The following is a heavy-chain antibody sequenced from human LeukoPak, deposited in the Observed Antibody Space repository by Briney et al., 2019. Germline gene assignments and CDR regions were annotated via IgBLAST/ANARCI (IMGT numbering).Heavy chain of an antibody. CDR2: IHYSGST. D-gene: IGHD6-19*01. V-gene: IGHV4-39*07. Sequence: SETLSLTCTVSGGSISSSSYYWGWIRQPPGKGLEWSGGIHYSGSTYYNPSLKSRVTISVDTSKNQFSLKLSSVTAADTAVYYCAREMSSGPPGYYYGMDVWGQGTTVTVSS. J-gene: IGHJ6*02. CDR3: AREMSSGPPGYYYGMDV. CDR1: GGSISSSSYY.